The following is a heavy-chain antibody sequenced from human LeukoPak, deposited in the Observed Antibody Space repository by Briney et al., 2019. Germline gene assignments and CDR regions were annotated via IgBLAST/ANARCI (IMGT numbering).Heavy chain of an antibody. CDR1: GGTFSSYA. D-gene: IGHD2-15*01. CDR3: ATNLGYCSGGSCPKADY. J-gene: IGHJ4*02. V-gene: IGHV1-69*13. CDR2: IIPIFGTA. Sequence: SVKVSCKASGGTFSSYAISWVRQAPGQGLEWMGGIIPIFGTANYAQKFQGRVTITADESTSTAYMGLSSLRSEDTAVYYCATNLGYCSGGSCPKADYWGQGTLVTVSS.